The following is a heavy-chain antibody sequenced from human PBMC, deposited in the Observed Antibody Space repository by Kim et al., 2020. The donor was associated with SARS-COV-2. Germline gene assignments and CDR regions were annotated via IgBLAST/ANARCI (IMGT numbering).Heavy chain of an antibody. CDR3: ARGMDVYGSGSYYNVMDYYYGMDV. J-gene: IGHJ6*02. V-gene: IGHV3-33*05. CDR1: GFTFSSYG. Sequence: GGSLRLSCAASGFTFSSYGMHWVRQAPGKGLEWVAVISYDGSNKYYADSVKGRFTISRDNSKNTLYLQMNSLRAEDTAVYYCARGMDVYGSGSYYNVMDYYYGMDVWGQGTTVTVSS. D-gene: IGHD3-10*01. CDR2: ISYDGSNK.